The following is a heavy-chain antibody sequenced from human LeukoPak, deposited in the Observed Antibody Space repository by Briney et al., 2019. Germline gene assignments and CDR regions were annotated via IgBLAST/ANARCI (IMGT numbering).Heavy chain of an antibody. V-gene: IGHV4-39*01. CDR1: GGSISSSGYY. CDR2: IYYSGTT. D-gene: IGHD3-10*01. CDR3: ARQKGTFDY. J-gene: IGHJ4*02. Sequence: PSETLSLTCTVSGGSISSSGYYWGWIRQPPGKGLEWIGTIYYSGTTYYNPSLKSRVTISVDTSKNQFSLNLSSVTAADTAVYYCARQKGTFDYWGQGTLVTVSS.